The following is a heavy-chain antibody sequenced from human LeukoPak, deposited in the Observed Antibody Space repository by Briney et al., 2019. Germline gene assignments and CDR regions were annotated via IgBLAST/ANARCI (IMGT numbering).Heavy chain of an antibody. CDR1: GFSVSTYP. V-gene: IGHV3-23*01. CDR3: ARSSRELGGYAPWELMPPFDY. D-gene: IGHD1-7*01. J-gene: IGHJ4*02. Sequence: GGSLRLSCTASGFSVSTYPMAWVRQAPGKGLQWVSTITASGTDTFYADSVKGRFTISRDNSKNTLSLQMNSLRAEDTAAYYCARSSRELGGYAPWELMPPFDYWGQGTLVTVSS. CDR2: ITASGTDT.